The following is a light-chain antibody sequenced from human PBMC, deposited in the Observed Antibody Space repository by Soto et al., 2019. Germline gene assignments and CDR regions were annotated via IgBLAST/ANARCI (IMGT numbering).Light chain of an antibody. V-gene: IGLV2-14*01. CDR3: SSYKSSSTLE. J-gene: IGLJ3*02. Sequence: QSALTQPASVSGSPGQSITISCTGTSSDVGGYNYVSWYQQHPGKAPKLMIYDVSNRPSGVSNRFSGSKSGNTASLTISGLQAEDEADYYCSSYKSSSTLEFCGGTKL. CDR2: DVS. CDR1: SSDVGGYNY.